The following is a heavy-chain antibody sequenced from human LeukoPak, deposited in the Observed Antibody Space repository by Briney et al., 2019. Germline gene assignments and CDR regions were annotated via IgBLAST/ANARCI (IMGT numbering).Heavy chain of an antibody. V-gene: IGHV1-69*05. CDR1: GGTFSSYA. CDR2: IIPIFGTA. J-gene: IGHJ5*02. Sequence: SVKVSCKASGGTFSSYAISWVRQAPGQGLEWVGGIIPIFGTANYAQKFQGRVTITTDESTSTAYMELSSLRSEDTAVYYCARVISAAGTGDNWFDPWGQGTLVTVSS. CDR3: ARVISAAGTGDNWFDP. D-gene: IGHD6-13*01.